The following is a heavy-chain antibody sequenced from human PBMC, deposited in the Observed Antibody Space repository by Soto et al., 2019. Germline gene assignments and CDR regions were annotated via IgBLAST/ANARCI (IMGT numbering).Heavy chain of an antibody. V-gene: IGHV3-21*01. CDR3: ARARYCSSTSCYSRPYYYYYYMDV. J-gene: IGHJ6*03. D-gene: IGHD2-2*01. CDR2: ISSSSSYI. CDR1: GFTCSSYS. Sequence: EVQLVESGGGLVKPGGSLRLSCAASGFTCSSYSMNWVRQAPGKGLEWVSSISSSSSYIYYADSVKGRFTISRDNAKNSLYLQMNSLRAEDTAVYYCARARYCSSTSCYSRPYYYYYYMDVWGKGTTVTVSS.